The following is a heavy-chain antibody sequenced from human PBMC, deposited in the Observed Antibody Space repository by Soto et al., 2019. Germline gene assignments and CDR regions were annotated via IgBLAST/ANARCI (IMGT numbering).Heavy chain of an antibody. V-gene: IGHV1-18*01. J-gene: IGHJ6*02. Sequence: QAQLVQSGPEVKKPGASVKVSCKASGYTFSSYGISWVRQAPGQGLEWLGWISPYDDDTKYAQNLQGRVRMTTDTSTRAVYMDLRSPSSDATAIYYCVRGGYSESSGSRNYHYYGMDVWGQATTVTVPS. CDR2: ISPYDDDT. D-gene: IGHD3-22*01. CDR3: VRGGYSESSGSRNYHYYGMDV. CDR1: GYTFSSYG.